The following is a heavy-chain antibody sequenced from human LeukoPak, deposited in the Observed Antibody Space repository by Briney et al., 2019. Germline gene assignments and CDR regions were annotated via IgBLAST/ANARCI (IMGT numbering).Heavy chain of an antibody. CDR1: GFTFNSYW. V-gene: IGHV3-30*03. CDR2: ISYDGSNK. J-gene: IGHJ4*02. Sequence: GGPLRLSCAASGFTFNSYWMHWVRQVPGKGLEWVAVISYDGSNKYYADSVKGRFTISRDNSKNTLYLQMNSLRAEDTAVYYCARGNIVVVPAAMAGVLDYWGQGTLVTVSS. D-gene: IGHD2-2*01. CDR3: ARGNIVVVPAAMAGVLDY.